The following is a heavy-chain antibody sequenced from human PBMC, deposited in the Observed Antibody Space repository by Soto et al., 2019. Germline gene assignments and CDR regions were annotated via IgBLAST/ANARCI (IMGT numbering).Heavy chain of an antibody. V-gene: IGHV1-18*01. CDR2: ISAYNGNT. Sequence: ASVKVSCKASGYTFTSYGISWVRQAPGQGLEWMGWISAYNGNTNYAQKLQGRVTMTTDTSTSTAYMELRSLRSEDTAVYYCASGTTGTTSDYYGMDVWGQGTTVTVSS. D-gene: IGHD1-1*01. CDR3: ASGTTGTTSDYYGMDV. CDR1: GYTFTSYG. J-gene: IGHJ6*02.